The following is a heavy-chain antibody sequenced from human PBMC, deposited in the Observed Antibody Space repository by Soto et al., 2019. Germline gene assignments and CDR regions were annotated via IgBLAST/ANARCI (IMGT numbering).Heavy chain of an antibody. Sequence: ETLSLTCAVYGGSFCGYYWSWIRQPPGKGLEWIGEINHSGSTNYNPSLKSRVTISVDTSKNQFSLKLSSVTAADTAVYYCARGSMVRGANYYYYYGMDVWGQGTTVTVSS. D-gene: IGHD3-10*01. J-gene: IGHJ6*02. CDR3: ARGSMVRGANYYYYYGMDV. CDR1: GGSFCGYY. CDR2: INHSGST. V-gene: IGHV4-34*01.